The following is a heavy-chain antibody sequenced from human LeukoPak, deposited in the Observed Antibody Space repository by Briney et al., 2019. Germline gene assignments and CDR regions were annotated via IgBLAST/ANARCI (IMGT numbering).Heavy chain of an antibody. J-gene: IGHJ4*02. Sequence: GASVKVSCKASGDTFSNYPINWVRQAPGQGLEWMGIINPSGGSTSYAQKFQGRVTMTRDTSTSTVYMELSSLRSEDTAVYYCARELTLEGHYWGQGTLLTVSS. CDR3: ARELTLEGHY. V-gene: IGHV1-46*01. CDR1: GDTFSNYP. CDR2: INPSGGST.